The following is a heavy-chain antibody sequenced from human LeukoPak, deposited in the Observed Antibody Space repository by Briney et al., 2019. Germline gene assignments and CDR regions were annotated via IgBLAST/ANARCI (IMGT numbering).Heavy chain of an antibody. V-gene: IGHV1-69*05. CDR2: IIPIFGTA. J-gene: IGHJ6*03. CDR1: GGTFSSYA. CDR3: GYSYSYRRYYYYYYMDV. D-gene: IGHD5-18*01. Sequence: GSSVKVSCKASGGTFSSYAISWVRQAPGQGLEWMGGIIPIFGTANYAQKFQGRVTITTDESTSTAYMELSSLRSEDTAVYYSGYSYSYRRYYYYYYMDVWGKGTRSPSP.